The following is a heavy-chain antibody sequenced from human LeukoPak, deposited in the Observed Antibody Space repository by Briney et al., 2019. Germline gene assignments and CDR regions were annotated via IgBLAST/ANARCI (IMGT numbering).Heavy chain of an antibody. CDR3: AREVQLERRPDAFDI. CDR1: GGSISSGGYS. Sequence: KPSETLSLTCAVSGGSISSGGYSWSWIRQPPGKGLEWIGYIYHSGSTNYNPSLKSRVTISVDTSKNQFSLKLSSVTAADTAVYYCAREVQLERRPDAFDIWGQGTMVTVSS. CDR2: IYHSGST. D-gene: IGHD1-1*01. J-gene: IGHJ3*02. V-gene: IGHV4-30-2*01.